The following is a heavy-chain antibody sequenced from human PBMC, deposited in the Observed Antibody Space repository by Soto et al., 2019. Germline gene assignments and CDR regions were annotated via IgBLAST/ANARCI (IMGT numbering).Heavy chain of an antibody. D-gene: IGHD6-13*01. J-gene: IGHJ4*02. CDR3: AKDYSSSWYQFFDY. CDR2: ISWNSNNI. Sequence: PGGSLRLSCAASGFTFDDYAMHWVRQAPGKGLEWVSGISWNSNNIDYADSVRGRFTISRDNAKNSLYLQMNSLRAEDTALYYCAKDYSSSWYQFFDYWGQGTVVTVSS. V-gene: IGHV3-9*01. CDR1: GFTFDDYA.